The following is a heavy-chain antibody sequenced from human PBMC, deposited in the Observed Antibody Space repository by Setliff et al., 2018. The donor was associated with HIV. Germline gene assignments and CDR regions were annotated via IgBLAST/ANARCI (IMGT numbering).Heavy chain of an antibody. Sequence: GGSLRLSCAASGFTFDDYDMSWVRQAPGKGLEWVSGINWNGGRTGYADSVKGRFTVYRDNAKNSLYLQMNSLRAEDTALYFCARARYSGYDWGGFHFDYWGLGTLVTVSS. CDR1: GFTFDDYD. J-gene: IGHJ4*02. D-gene: IGHD5-12*01. V-gene: IGHV3-20*04. CDR3: ARARYSGYDWGGFHFDY. CDR2: INWNGGRT.